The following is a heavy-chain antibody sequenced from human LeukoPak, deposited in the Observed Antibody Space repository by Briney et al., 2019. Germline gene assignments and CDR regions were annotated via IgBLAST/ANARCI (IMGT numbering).Heavy chain of an antibody. V-gene: IGHV3-33*08. CDR2: IWYDGINK. CDR3: TRERKSGIAAFDY. D-gene: IGHD6-13*01. CDR1: GFIFSSCT. J-gene: IGHJ4*02. Sequence: GGSLRLACAASGFIFSSCTMHWVRQAPGKGLEWVAVIWYDGINKFHADSVRGRFTISRDNSKNTVYLQMNSLRAEDTAVYYCTRERKSGIAAFDYWGQGTLVTVSS.